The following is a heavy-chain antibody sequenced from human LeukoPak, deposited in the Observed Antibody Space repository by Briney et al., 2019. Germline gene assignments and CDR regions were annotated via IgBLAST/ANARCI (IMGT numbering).Heavy chain of an antibody. CDR3: ARARRWFDP. J-gene: IGHJ5*02. V-gene: IGHV4-59*01. CDR2: IYYSGST. CDR1: GGSISSYY. Sequence: SSETLSLTCTVSGGSISSYYWSWIRQPPGKGLKWIGYIYYSGSTNYNPSLRSRVTISVDTSKNQFSLKLSSVTAADTAVYYCARARRWFDPWGQGTLVTVSS.